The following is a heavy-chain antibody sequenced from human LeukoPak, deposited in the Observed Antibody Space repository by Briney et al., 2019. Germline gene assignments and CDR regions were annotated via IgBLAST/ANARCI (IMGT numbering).Heavy chain of an antibody. D-gene: IGHD3-16*02. CDR3: AREGDSRWGELSP. V-gene: IGHV3-33*01. CDR1: GFTFSTYA. Sequence: GRSLRLSCAASGFTFSTYAIHWVSQAPGKGLEWVAVIWFDGSEQYYADSVKGRFIISRDNSESTSNLQLNSLRAEDTAVYYCAREGDSRWGELSPWGQGTLVTVSS. CDR2: IWFDGSEQ. J-gene: IGHJ1*01.